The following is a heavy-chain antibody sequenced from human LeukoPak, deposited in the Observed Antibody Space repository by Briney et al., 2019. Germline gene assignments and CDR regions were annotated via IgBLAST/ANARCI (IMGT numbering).Heavy chain of an antibody. D-gene: IGHD2-8*01. Sequence: GGSLRLSCAASGFTFSSYDMHWVRQATGKGLEWVSAIGIAGDTYYPGSVKGRFTISRENAKNSLYLQMNSLRAGDTAVDYCARGGANLGFTDYVFDIWGQGTMVTVSS. J-gene: IGHJ3*02. CDR2: IGIAGDT. CDR1: GFTFSSYD. V-gene: IGHV3-13*01. CDR3: ARGGANLGFTDYVFDI.